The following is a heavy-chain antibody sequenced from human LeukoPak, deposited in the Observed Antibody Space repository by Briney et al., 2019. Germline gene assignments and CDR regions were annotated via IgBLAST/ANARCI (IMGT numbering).Heavy chain of an antibody. J-gene: IGHJ4*02. Sequence: SETLSLTCAVYGGSFSGYYWSWIRQPPGKGLEWIGEINHSGSTNYNPSLKSRVTISVDTSKNQFSLKLSSVTAADTAVYYCARERDYDILTGYYNPVYYFDYWGQGTLVTVSS. D-gene: IGHD3-9*01. CDR1: GGSFSGYY. CDR2: INHSGST. CDR3: ARERDYDILTGYYNPVYYFDY. V-gene: IGHV4-34*01.